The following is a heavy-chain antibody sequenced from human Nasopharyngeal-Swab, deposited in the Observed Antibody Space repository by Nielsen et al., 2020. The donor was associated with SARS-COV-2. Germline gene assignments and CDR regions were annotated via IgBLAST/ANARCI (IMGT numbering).Heavy chain of an antibody. Sequence: SQTLSLTCAMSGDSVSSNSAAWNWIRQSPSRGLEWLGRTYYRSKWYNDYAVSVKSRITINPDTSKNQFSLQLNSVTPEDTAVYYCARGVEQQSQPEYYYYYGMDVWGQGTTVTVSS. D-gene: IGHD6-13*01. CDR2: TYYRSKWYN. V-gene: IGHV6-1*01. CDR3: ARGVEQQSQPEYYYYYGMDV. CDR1: GDSVSSNSAA. J-gene: IGHJ6*02.